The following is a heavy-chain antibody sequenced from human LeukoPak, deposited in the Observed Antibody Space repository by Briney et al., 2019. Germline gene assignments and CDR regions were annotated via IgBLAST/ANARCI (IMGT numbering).Heavy chain of an antibody. D-gene: IGHD1-1*01. Sequence: ASVKVSCKASGYTFTRYGIHWVRQAPGQRLEWVGWIIAGNGNTKYSQKLQGRVTITADTPASTAYMELSSLTSEDTAMYFCARGSGDLQRGYYGMDVWGQGTTVTVSS. CDR2: IIAGNGNT. V-gene: IGHV1-3*01. CDR1: GYTFTRYG. J-gene: IGHJ6*02. CDR3: ARGSGDLQRGYYGMDV.